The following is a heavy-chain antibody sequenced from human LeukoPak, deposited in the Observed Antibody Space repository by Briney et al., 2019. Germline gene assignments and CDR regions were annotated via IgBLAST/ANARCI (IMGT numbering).Heavy chain of an antibody. D-gene: IGHD3-10*01. Sequence: SETLSLTCSVSGDSITGYYWGWIRQPPGKGLEWIGSIYHSGSTYYNPSLKSRVTISVDTSKNQFSLKLSSVTAADTAVYYCARDRGLGAFDYWGQGTLVTVSS. V-gene: IGHV4-38-2*02. CDR1: GDSITGYY. CDR2: IYHSGST. J-gene: IGHJ4*02. CDR3: ARDRGLGAFDY.